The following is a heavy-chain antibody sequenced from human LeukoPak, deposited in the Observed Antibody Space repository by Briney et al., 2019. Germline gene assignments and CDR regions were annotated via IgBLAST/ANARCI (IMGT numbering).Heavy chain of an antibody. Sequence: GDSLKISCKGSGYSFTSYWIGWVRQMPGKGLEWIGIIYLGVSDTRTSPSFQGQATISPDKSISTAYLQWSSLKASDTAMYYCARQAYYYDSSGYYLNWFDPWGQGTLVTVSS. V-gene: IGHV5-51*01. CDR1: GYSFTSYW. CDR2: IYLGVSDT. D-gene: IGHD3-22*01. J-gene: IGHJ5*02. CDR3: ARQAYYYDSSGYYLNWFDP.